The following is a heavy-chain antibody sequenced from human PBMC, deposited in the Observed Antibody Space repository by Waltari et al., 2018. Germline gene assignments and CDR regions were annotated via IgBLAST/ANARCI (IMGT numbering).Heavy chain of an antibody. CDR2: INGDESTT. J-gene: IGHJ4*02. CDR3: AAPHSTSWYVSDY. V-gene: IGHV3-74*01. D-gene: IGHD2-2*01. Sequence: EVQLVESGGGLVQPGGSLRLSCAASGLSFSTYWVHWVRQGPGKGRVWVSRINGDESTTNYADSVKGRFTISRDNAKNTLYLQMNSLRAEDTAVYYCAAPHSTSWYVSDYWGQGALVTVSS. CDR1: GLSFSTYW.